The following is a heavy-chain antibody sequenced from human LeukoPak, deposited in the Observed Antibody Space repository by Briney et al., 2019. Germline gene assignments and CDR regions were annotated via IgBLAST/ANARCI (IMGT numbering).Heavy chain of an antibody. V-gene: IGHV3-7*01. CDR2: IKQDGSEE. CDR1: GFTFSSYA. CDR3: ANGGTYSSGP. D-gene: IGHD3-22*01. J-gene: IGHJ5*02. Sequence: PGGSLRLSCAASGFTFSSYAMSWVRQAPGKGLEWVANIKQDGSEEYYVDSVKGRFTISRDNAKNSLFLQVNSLRAEDTAVYYCANGGTYSSGPWGQGTLVTVSS.